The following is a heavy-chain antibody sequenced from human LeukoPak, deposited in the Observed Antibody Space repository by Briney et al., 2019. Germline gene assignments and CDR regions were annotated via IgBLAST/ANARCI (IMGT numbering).Heavy chain of an antibody. Sequence: PSETLSLTCAVYGGSFSGYYWSWIRQPPGKGLEWIGEINHSGSTNYNPSLKSRVTISVDTSKNQFSLKLSSVTAADTAVYYCARGPGDGGYYDSSRYYYAYWGQGTLVTVSS. V-gene: IGHV4-34*01. D-gene: IGHD3-22*01. J-gene: IGHJ4*02. CDR2: INHSGST. CDR3: ARGPGDGGYYDSSRYYYAY. CDR1: GGSFSGYY.